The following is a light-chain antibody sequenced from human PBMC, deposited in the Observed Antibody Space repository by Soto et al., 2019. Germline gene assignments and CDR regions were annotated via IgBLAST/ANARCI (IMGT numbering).Light chain of an antibody. J-gene: IGKJ3*01. Sequence: EIVMTQSPATLSVSPGERATLSCRASQSVSTNLAWYQQKPGQAPRLLIYGASTRATGIPARFSGSGSGTEVTLTISSLQSEDFAIYYCQQYNNWPPVTFGPGTKVDIK. CDR2: GAS. CDR1: QSVSTN. V-gene: IGKV3-15*01. CDR3: QQYNNWPPVT.